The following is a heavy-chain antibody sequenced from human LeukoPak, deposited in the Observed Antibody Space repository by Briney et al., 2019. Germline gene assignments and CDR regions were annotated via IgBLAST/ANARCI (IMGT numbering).Heavy chain of an antibody. Sequence: SVKVSCKASGGTFSSYAISWVRQAPGQGLEWMGGIIPIFGTANYAQKFQGRVTITADESTSTAYMELSSLRSEDTAVYYCTRGGSGWDNWFDPWGQGTLVTVSS. V-gene: IGHV1-69*13. J-gene: IGHJ5*02. CDR3: TRGGSGWDNWFDP. CDR1: GGTFSSYA. D-gene: IGHD6-19*01. CDR2: IIPIFGTA.